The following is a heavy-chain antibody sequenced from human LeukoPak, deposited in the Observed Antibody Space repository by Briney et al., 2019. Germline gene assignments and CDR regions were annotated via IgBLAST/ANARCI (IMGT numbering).Heavy chain of an antibody. V-gene: IGHV4-39*01. D-gene: IGHD6-6*01. CDR3: ARLGLVGPYSSSAYYFDY. Sequence: SETLSLTCTVSGDSISNRNYYWGWIRQPPGKGLAWIGSIYYRGSSYYSPSLRSRVTIYVDTSKNQFSLKLSFVTAADTAVYYCARLGLVGPYSSSAYYFDYWGQGALVTVS. CDR2: IYYRGSS. CDR1: GDSISNRNYY. J-gene: IGHJ4*02.